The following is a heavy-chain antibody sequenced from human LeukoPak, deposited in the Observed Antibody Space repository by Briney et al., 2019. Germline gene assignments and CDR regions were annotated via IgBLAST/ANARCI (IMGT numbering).Heavy chain of an antibody. CDR3: ASDDRFFWFDP. Sequence: GASVKVSCKASGGTFSSYAISWVRQAPGQGLEWMGRIIPIFGTANYAQKFQGRVTITTDESTSTAYMELSSLRSEDTAVYYCASDDRFFWFDPWGRGTLVTVSS. J-gene: IGHJ5*02. CDR2: IIPIFGTA. D-gene: IGHD3-3*01. V-gene: IGHV1-69*05. CDR1: GGTFSSYA.